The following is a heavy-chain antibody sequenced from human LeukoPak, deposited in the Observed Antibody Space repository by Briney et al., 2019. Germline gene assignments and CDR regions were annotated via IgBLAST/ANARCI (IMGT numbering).Heavy chain of an antibody. CDR3: AATGGMVREIFDY. CDR1: GGSISSYY. V-gene: IGHV4-59*08. D-gene: IGHD3-10*01. J-gene: IGHJ4*02. CDR2: IYYSGTT. Sequence: SETLSLTCSVSGGSISSYYWSWIRQPPGKGLEWIGYIYYSGTTNYNPSLKSRVTISVDTSKNQFSLKLSSVTAADTAVYYCAATGGMVREIFDYWGQGTLVTVSS.